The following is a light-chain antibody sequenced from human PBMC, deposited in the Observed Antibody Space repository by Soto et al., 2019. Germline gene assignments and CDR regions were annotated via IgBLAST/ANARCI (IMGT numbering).Light chain of an antibody. CDR2: EVS. V-gene: IGLV2-8*01. CDR1: SSDVGAYNY. Sequence: QSALTQPPSASGSPGQSVTISCTGTSSDVGAYNYVSWYQQYPGKAPNLMIYEVSKRPSGVPDRFSGSKSGKTASLTVSGLQPEDEGDYYCTSYAGSNIWVFGGGTKLTVL. J-gene: IGLJ3*02. CDR3: TSYAGSNIWV.